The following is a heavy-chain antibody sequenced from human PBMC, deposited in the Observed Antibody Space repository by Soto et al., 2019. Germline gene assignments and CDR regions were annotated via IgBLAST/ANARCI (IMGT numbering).Heavy chain of an antibody. CDR1: GFTFSSYA. CDR3: ARVLNIVVRFDY. J-gene: IGHJ4*02. CDR2: ISGSGGST. Sequence: QPGGSLRLSCAASGFTFSSYAMSWVRQAPGKGLEWVSAISGSGGSTYYADSVKGRFTISRDNSKNTLYLQMNSLRAEDTAVYYCARVLNIVVRFDYWGQGTLVTVSS. D-gene: IGHD2-2*01. V-gene: IGHV3-23*01.